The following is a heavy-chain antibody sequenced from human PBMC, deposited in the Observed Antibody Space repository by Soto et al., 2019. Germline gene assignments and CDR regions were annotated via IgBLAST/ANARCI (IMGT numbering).Heavy chain of an antibody. D-gene: IGHD1-7*01. CDR2: ISYDGSNK. CDR3: AGVELQLRLDY. CDR1: GFTFSSCA. J-gene: IGHJ4*02. V-gene: IGHV3-30-3*01. Sequence: QVQLVESGGGVVQPGRSLRLSCAASGFTFSSCAMHWVRQAPGKGLEWVAVISYDGSNKYYADSVKGRFTISRDNSKNPLYLQMNSLRAEDTAVYYCAGVELQLRLDYWGQGTLVTVSS.